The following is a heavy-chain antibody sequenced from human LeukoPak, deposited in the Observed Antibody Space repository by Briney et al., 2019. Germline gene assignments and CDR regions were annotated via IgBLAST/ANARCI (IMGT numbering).Heavy chain of an antibody. Sequence: GGSLRLSCAASGFTFSSYGMHWVRQAPGKGLEWVAFIRYDGSNKYYADSVKGRFTISRDNSKNTLYLQMNSLRAEDTAVYYCAKVAGADLYYDILTGPDYWGQGTLVTVSS. CDR3: AKVAGADLYYDILTGPDY. V-gene: IGHV3-30*02. CDR1: GFTFSSYG. J-gene: IGHJ4*02. CDR2: IRYDGSNK. D-gene: IGHD3-9*01.